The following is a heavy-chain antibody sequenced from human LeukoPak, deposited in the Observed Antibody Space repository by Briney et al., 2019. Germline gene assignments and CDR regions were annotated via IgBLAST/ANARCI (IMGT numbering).Heavy chain of an antibody. J-gene: IGHJ4*02. CDR3: AKLHMAAPGLPVDY. CDR1: GFTFSSYG. CDR2: IRYDGSNK. V-gene: IGHV3-30*02. Sequence: GGSLRLSCAASGFTFSSYGMHWVRQAPGKGLEWVAFIRYDGSNKYYADSVKGRFTISRDNCKNTLYLQMNSLRAEDTAVYYCAKLHMAAPGLPVDYWGQGTLVTVSS. D-gene: IGHD6-13*01.